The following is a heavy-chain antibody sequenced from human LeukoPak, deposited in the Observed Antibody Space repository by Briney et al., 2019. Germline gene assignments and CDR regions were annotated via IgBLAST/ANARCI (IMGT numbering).Heavy chain of an antibody. J-gene: IGHJ6*03. D-gene: IGHD2-2*01. CDR1: GGSFSGYY. CDR2: INHSGST. CDR3: ATRDAPPGYYYYMDA. V-gene: IGHV4-34*01. Sequence: PSETLSLTCAVYGGSFSGYYWSWIRQPPGKGLEWIGEINHSGSTNYNPSLKSRVTISGDTSKNQFSLKLTSVTAADTAVYYCATRDAPPGYYYYMDAWGIGTTVTVSS.